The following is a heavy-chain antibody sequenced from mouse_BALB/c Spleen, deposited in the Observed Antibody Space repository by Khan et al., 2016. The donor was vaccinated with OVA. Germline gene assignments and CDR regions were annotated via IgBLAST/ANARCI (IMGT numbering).Heavy chain of an antibody. CDR1: GYTFTSYV. D-gene: IGHD1-1*01. V-gene: IGHV1S136*01. Sequence: MQLKESGPELVKPGASVKMSCKASGYTFTSYVMHWVKQKPGQDLEWMGYINPYNDGTKYNEKFKGQATLTSDKSSSTAYMELSSLTSEDAAVYYCARDHYYGSSWFAYWGQGTLVTVSA. CDR2: INPYNDGT. J-gene: IGHJ3*01. CDR3: ARDHYYGSSWFAY.